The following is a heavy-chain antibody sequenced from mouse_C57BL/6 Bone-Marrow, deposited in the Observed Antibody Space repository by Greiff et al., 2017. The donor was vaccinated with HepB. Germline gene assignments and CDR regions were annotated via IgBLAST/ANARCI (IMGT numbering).Heavy chain of an antibody. CDR3: ARDTTVVNYAMDY. Sequence: VQLQQSGAELVKPGASVKLSCKASGYTFTSYWMHWVKQRPGQGLEWIGMIHPNSGSTNYNEKFKSKATLTVDKSSSTAYMQLSSLTSEDSAVYYCARDTTVVNYAMDYWGQGTSVTVSS. D-gene: IGHD1-1*01. CDR2: IHPNSGST. V-gene: IGHV1-64*01. CDR1: GYTFTSYW. J-gene: IGHJ4*01.